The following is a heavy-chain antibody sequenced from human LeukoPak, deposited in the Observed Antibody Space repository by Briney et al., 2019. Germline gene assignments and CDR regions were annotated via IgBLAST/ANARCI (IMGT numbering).Heavy chain of an antibody. D-gene: IGHD1-1*01. CDR1: GGSISSYY. CDR3: ARVSWFPGTSYYYMDV. Sequence: SETLSLTCTVSGGSISSYYWSWIRQPPGKGLEWFGYIYDSGTTNYNPSLKSRVTISVDTSKNQFSLKLSSVTAADTAVYFCARVSWFPGTSYYYMDVWGKGTTVTISS. J-gene: IGHJ6*03. V-gene: IGHV4-59*01. CDR2: IYDSGTT.